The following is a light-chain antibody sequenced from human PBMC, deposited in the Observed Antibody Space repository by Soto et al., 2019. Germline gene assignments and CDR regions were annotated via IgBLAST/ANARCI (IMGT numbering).Light chain of an antibody. CDR2: GAS. Sequence: EIVLTQSPGTLSLSPGERATLSCRASQSVSSSYFAWYQQKPGQAPRLLIYGASSRATGIPDRFSGSGSGTDFTLTISRLEPEDLAVYYCHQYGSSPWTFGQGTKVDIK. V-gene: IGKV3-20*01. CDR3: HQYGSSPWT. J-gene: IGKJ1*01. CDR1: QSVSSSY.